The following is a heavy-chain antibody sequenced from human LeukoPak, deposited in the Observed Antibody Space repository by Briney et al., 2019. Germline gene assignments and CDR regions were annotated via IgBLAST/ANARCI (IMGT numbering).Heavy chain of an antibody. CDR2: INHSGYT. J-gene: IGHJ4*02. Sequence: SETLSLTCAVSGVSFNDYYWGWVHQTPGKGLEWIGEINHSGYTNDSPSLKSRVTISIDTSRKQFSLNLRSVTVADTGIYYCTRMTTGHDYWGQGTLVTVSS. CDR1: GVSFNDYY. D-gene: IGHD4-17*01. CDR3: TRMTTGHDY. V-gene: IGHV4-34*01.